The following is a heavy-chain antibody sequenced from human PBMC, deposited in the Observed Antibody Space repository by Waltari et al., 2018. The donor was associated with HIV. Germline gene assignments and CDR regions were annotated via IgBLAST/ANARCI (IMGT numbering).Heavy chain of an antibody. J-gene: IGHJ4*02. Sequence: QVQLVQSGSEVKKPGSSVRVSCKTSGDTFTNFGISWVRQAPGQGLEWMGGIIPVLGTPTLGGKFQGRLSSIAGEAASTAYMELSSLKSDDTAIYFCARFKFVGRRVDHFFDYWGQGSLVTVSS. CDR2: IIPVLGTP. CDR1: GDTFTNFG. D-gene: IGHD3-10*01. V-gene: IGHV1-69*12. CDR3: ARFKFVGRRVDHFFDY.